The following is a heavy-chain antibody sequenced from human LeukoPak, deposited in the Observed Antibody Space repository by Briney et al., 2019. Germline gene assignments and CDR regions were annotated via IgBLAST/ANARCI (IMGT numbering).Heavy chain of an antibody. CDR2: VDIDGSTT. Sequence: GGSLRLSCAASGFTFSTYWMHWVRQAPGKGLVWVSRVDIDGSTTTYADSVKGRFTISRDNAKNTLYLQMNSLRAEDTAVYYCARVSMWAVGVDYWGQGTLVTVFS. CDR3: ARVSMWAVGVDY. J-gene: IGHJ4*02. D-gene: IGHD6-19*01. CDR1: GFTFSTYW. V-gene: IGHV3-74*01.